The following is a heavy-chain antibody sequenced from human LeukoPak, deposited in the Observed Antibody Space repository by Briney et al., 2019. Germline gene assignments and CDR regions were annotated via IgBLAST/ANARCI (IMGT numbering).Heavy chain of an antibody. V-gene: IGHV3-7*02. D-gene: IGHD5-12*01. CDR3: ARVGYSGYDFDY. CDR2: INQDGGEK. CDR1: GFTFSSAW. Sequence: PGGSLRLSCAASGFTFSSAWMSWGRHAQREGLEWGANINQDGGEKYYMDSVKGRFTISRDNAKKSLYLQMNSLRAEDTAVYYCARVGYSGYDFDYWGQGALVTVSP. J-gene: IGHJ4*02.